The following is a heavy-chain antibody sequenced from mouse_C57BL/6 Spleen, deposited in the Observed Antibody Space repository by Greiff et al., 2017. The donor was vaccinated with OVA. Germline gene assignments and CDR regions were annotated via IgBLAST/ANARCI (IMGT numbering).Heavy chain of an antibody. CDR3: SRERALPHYFDY. Sequence: VQLQQSGPELVKPGASVKISCKASGYAFSSSWMNWVKQRPGKGLEWIGRIYPGDGDTNYNGKFKGKATLTADKSSSTAYMQLSSLTSEDSAVYFCSRERALPHYFDYWGQGTTLTVSS. CDR1: GYAFSSSW. D-gene: IGHD1-2*01. V-gene: IGHV1-82*01. CDR2: IYPGDGDT. J-gene: IGHJ2*01.